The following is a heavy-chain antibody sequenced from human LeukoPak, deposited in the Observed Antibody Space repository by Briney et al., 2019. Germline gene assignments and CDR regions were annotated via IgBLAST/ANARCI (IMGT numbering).Heavy chain of an antibody. D-gene: IGHD1-26*01. CDR1: GFTFDDFT. CDR2: ITWEGSST. V-gene: IGHV3-43*01. CDR3: AKPRSDDEKAFDI. J-gene: IGHJ3*02. Sequence: GGSLRLSCVASGFTFDDFTMHWVRQPPGKGLEWVSFITWEGSSTYYADSVKGRFTISRDNSKNSLYLQMNSLRTEDTALYYCAKPRSDDEKAFDIWGQGTMVTVSS.